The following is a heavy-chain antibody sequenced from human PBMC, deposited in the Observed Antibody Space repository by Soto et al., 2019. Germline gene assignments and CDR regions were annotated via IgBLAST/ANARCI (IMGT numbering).Heavy chain of an antibody. Sequence: PGESLKISCKGSGYSFTSYWISWVRQMPGKGLEWMGRIDPSDSYTNYSPSFQGHVTISADKSISTAYLQWSSLKASDTAMYYCARLVGDFWSGYFYGMDVWGQGTTVTVSS. J-gene: IGHJ6*02. V-gene: IGHV5-10-1*01. CDR1: GYSFTSYW. D-gene: IGHD3-3*01. CDR2: IDPSDSYT. CDR3: ARLVGDFWSGYFYGMDV.